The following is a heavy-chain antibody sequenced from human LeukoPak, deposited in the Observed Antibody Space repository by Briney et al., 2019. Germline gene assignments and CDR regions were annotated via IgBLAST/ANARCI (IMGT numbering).Heavy chain of an antibody. D-gene: IGHD1-7*01. V-gene: IGHV4-39*07. CDR3: ARVRRLELPPGNFYYYMDV. J-gene: IGHJ6*03. Sequence: SETLSLTCTVSGDSFSSVTDYWAWIRQPPGKGLEWIASGDYSGGKYYNPSLESRVAISTDMSKSQISLKLTSVTGADTAVYYCARVRRLELPPGNFYYYMDVWGKGTTVTVSS. CDR2: GDYSGGK. CDR1: GDSFSSVTDY.